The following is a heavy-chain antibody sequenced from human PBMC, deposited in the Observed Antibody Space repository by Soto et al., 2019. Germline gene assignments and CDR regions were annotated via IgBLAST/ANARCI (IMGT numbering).Heavy chain of an antibody. J-gene: IGHJ6*02. CDR3: ARVGLAYYDFWSGSPYYGMDV. V-gene: IGHV3-74*01. Sequence: EVQLVESGGGLVQPGGSLRLSCAASGFTFSSYWMHWVRQAPGKGLVWVSRINSDGSSTSYADSVKGRFTISRDNAKNTLYLQMNSLRAEDTAVYYCARVGLAYYDFWSGSPYYGMDVWGQGTTVTVSS. D-gene: IGHD3-3*01. CDR1: GFTFSSYW. CDR2: INSDGSST.